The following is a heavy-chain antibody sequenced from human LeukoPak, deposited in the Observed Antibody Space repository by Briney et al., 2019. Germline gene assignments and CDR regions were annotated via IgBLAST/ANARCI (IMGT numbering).Heavy chain of an antibody. CDR1: GGSISSSSYY. D-gene: IGHD3-22*01. CDR3: ARVRYYDSSGYYYFDY. V-gene: IGHV4-39*07. J-gene: IGHJ4*02. Sequence: SETLSLTCTVSGGSISSSSYYWGWIRQPPGKGLEWIGSIYYSGSTYYNPSLKSRVTISVDASKNQFSLKLSSVTAADTAVYYCARVRYYDSSGYYYFDYWGQGTLVTVSS. CDR2: IYYSGST.